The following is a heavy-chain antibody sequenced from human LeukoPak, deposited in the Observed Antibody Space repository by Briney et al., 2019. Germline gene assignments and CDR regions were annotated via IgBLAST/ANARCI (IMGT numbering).Heavy chain of an antibody. V-gene: IGHV1-18*01. CDR3: VRDAGFGDYVII. J-gene: IGHJ3*02. Sequence: ASVKVSCKASGYTFTSYGISWVRQAPGQGLEWMGWISPYNLNTNYAQKLQGRVTVTTDTSTSTAYMELRSLRSDDTAVYYCVRDAGFGDYVIIWGQGTMVTVSS. CDR1: GYTFTSYG. D-gene: IGHD4-17*01. CDR2: ISPYNLNT.